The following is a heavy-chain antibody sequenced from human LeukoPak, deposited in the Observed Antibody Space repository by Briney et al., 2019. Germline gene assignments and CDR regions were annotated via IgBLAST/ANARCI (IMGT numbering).Heavy chain of an antibody. CDR1: GFRFGGYA. CDR2: IRSKALYGTS. Sequence: GGSLRLSCTGSGFRFGGYALSWVRQAPGKGLEWVSFIRSKALYGTSEYAASVEGRFTISRDDPNNIVYLQMNSLKTEDTAVYFCVRESVRDYYFDYWGQGTLVTVSS. D-gene: IGHD3-10*02. V-gene: IGHV3-49*04. J-gene: IGHJ4*02. CDR3: VRESVRDYYFDY.